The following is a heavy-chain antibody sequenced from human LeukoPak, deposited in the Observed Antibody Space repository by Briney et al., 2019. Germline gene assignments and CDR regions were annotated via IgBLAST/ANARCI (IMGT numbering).Heavy chain of an antibody. V-gene: IGHV3-20*04. CDR3: ARGPFWSGSTYYLDY. CDR1: GFTFSSYA. D-gene: IGHD3-3*01. Sequence: QPGGSLRLSCAASGFTFSSYAMSWVRQAPGKGLEWVSGINWNGGSTGYADSVKGRFTISRDKAKNSLYLQMNSLRAEDTALYYCARGPFWSGSTYYLDYWGQGTLVTVSA. J-gene: IGHJ4*02. CDR2: INWNGGST.